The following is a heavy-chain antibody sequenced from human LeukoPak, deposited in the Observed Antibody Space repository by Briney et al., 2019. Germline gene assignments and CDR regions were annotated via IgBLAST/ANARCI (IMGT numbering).Heavy chain of an antibody. CDR2: ISSSSSYI. CDR1: GFTFSRYS. Sequence: GGSLRLSCAASGFTFSRYSMNWVRQAPGKGLEWVSSISSSSSYIYYADSVKGRFTISRDNAKNSLYLQMNSLRAEDTAVYYCARDGVVPAAIGYWGQGTLVTVSS. J-gene: IGHJ4*02. D-gene: IGHD2-2*01. V-gene: IGHV3-21*01. CDR3: ARDGVVPAAIGY.